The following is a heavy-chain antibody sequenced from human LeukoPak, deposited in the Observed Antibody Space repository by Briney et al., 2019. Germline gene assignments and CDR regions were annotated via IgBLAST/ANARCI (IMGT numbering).Heavy chain of an antibody. D-gene: IGHD3-10*01. J-gene: IGHJ4*02. CDR1: GFTFSSYS. Sequence: GGSLRLSCAASGFTFSSYSMNWVRQAPGKGLEWVAFIRYDGSNKYYADSVKGRFTISRDNSKNTLYLQMNSLRAEDTAVYYCAKDLSKGLLYRRGMYYFDYWGQGTLVTVSS. V-gene: IGHV3-30*02. CDR2: IRYDGSNK. CDR3: AKDLSKGLLYRRGMYYFDY.